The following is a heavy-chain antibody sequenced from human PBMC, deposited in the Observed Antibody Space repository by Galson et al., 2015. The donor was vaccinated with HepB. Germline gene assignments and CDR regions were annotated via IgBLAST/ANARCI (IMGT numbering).Heavy chain of an antibody. J-gene: IGHJ3*02. CDR3: ARDQYYYYSNGYSYAFDI. CDR1: GDSVSSNSAG. CDR2: TYYRSKWYN. D-gene: IGHD3-22*01. Sequence: CAISGDSVSSNSAGWDWIRQSPSRGLEWLGRTYYRSKWYNDYAVSVNSRITINPDTSKNHFSLQLNSVTPEDTAVYYCARDQYYYYSNGYSYAFDIWGQGTLVTVSS. V-gene: IGHV6-1*01.